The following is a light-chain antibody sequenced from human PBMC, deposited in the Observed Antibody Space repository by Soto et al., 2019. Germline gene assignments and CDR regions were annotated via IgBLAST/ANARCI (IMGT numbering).Light chain of an antibody. J-gene: IGLJ2*01. Sequence: QSVLTQPPSVSGAPGQRVTISRTGSSSNIGAGYDVHWYQQLPGTAPKLLIYGNFNRPSGVPDRFSGSKSGTSASLAITGLQAADEADYYCQSSDSSLSGHVVFGGGTKLTVL. CDR1: SSNIGAGYD. CDR3: QSSDSSLSGHVV. V-gene: IGLV1-40*01. CDR2: GNF.